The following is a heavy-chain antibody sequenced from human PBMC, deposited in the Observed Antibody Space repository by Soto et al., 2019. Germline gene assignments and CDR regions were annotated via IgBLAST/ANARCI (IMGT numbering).Heavy chain of an antibody. CDR3: ARYLSAGSCDY. J-gene: IGHJ4*02. CDR1: GYTFTSYG. Sequence: QVQLVQSGGEVKKPGASVKVSCKASGYTFTSYGISWVRQAPGQGLEWMGWISAYNGNTNYAQKLQGRATMTTDTTTSTAYMELRSLRCADAFVYHCARYLSAGSCDYWGQGTLVTVSS. D-gene: IGHD6-13*01. CDR2: ISAYNGNT. V-gene: IGHV1-18*01.